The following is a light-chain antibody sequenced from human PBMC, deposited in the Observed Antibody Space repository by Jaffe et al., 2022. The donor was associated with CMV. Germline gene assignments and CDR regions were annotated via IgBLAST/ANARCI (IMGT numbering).Light chain of an antibody. CDR3: QQYNDWPRT. J-gene: IGKJ1*01. Sequence: EIVTTQSPATLSVSPGERATLSCRASQSVRSNLAWYQQKPGQAPRLLIYGASTRATDVPARFSGSGSGTEFTLTISSLQSEDFAVYYCQQYNDWPRTFGQGTKVEMK. CDR2: GAS. V-gene: IGKV3-15*01. CDR1: QSVRSN.